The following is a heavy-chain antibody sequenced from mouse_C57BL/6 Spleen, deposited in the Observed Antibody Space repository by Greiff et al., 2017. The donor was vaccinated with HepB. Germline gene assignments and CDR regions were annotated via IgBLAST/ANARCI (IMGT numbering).Heavy chain of an antibody. CDR2: ISSGGSYT. V-gene: IGHV5-6*01. CDR1: GFTFSSYG. J-gene: IGHJ1*03. D-gene: IGHD2-1*01. CDR3: ARQGMIYYGNYEGYFDV. Sequence: EVQGVESGGDLVKPGGSLKLSCAASGFTFSSYGMSWVRQTPDKRLEWVATISSGGSYTYYPDSVKGRFTISRDNAKNTLYLQMSSLKSEDTAMYYCARQGMIYYGNYEGYFDVWGTGTTVTVSS.